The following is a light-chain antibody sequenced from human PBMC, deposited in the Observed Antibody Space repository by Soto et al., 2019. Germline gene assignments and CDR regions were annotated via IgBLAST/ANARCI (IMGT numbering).Light chain of an antibody. J-gene: IGLJ3*02. CDR1: SSDIGSYNY. V-gene: IGLV2-14*03. Sequence: SALTQPASRSGSPGQSITSSCTGTSSDIGSYNYVSWYQQHPGKAPNLMIFDVSYRPSGISDRFSGSKSGNTASLTISGLQPEDEADCYCSAYGGSSTLFGGGTQLTVL. CDR3: SAYGGSSTL. CDR2: DVS.